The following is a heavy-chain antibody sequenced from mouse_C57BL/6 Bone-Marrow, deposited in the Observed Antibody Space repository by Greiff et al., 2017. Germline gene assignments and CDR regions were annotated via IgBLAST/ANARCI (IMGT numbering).Heavy chain of an antibody. CDR3: AGTYYYGSSYLDY. Sequence: QVQLKQSGAELARPGASVKLSCKASGYTFTSYGISWVQQRTGQGLEWIGEIYPRSGNTYYNEKFKGKAPLTADKSSSTVYMELRRLTSGDSAVYFCAGTYYYGSSYLDYWGQGTTLTVSS. CDR2: IYPRSGNT. V-gene: IGHV1-81*01. J-gene: IGHJ2*01. D-gene: IGHD1-1*01. CDR1: GYTFTSYG.